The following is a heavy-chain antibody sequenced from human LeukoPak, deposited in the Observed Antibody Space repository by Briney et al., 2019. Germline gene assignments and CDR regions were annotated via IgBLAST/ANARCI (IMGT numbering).Heavy chain of an antibody. V-gene: IGHV3-49*04. D-gene: IGHD6-25*01. Sequence: PGGSLRLSCAASGFTFSSYSMNWVRQAPGKGLEWVGVIRSDAYGGKTGYAESVKGTFTISRDDSKDNSYLKMNSLKTDDTAVYYCTRGCFSSRYVAGDYFDSYCQGNLTTVS. CDR1: GFTFSSYS. CDR3: TRGCFSSRYVAGDYFDS. J-gene: IGHJ4*02. CDR2: IRSDAYGGKT.